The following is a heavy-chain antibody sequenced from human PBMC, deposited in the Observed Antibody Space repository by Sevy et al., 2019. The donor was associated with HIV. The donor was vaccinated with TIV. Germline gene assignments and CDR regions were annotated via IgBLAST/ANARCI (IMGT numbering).Heavy chain of an antibody. D-gene: IGHD1-26*01. CDR1: GFTFSSYS. CDR2: ISGSNSFI. CDR3: ARDVGGSYYIFGRLDY. J-gene: IGHJ4*02. Sequence: KHGGSLRLSCAASGFTFSSYSLTWVRQAPGKGLEWVSSISGSNSFIYYADSVKGRFTISRDNAKNSVYLQMDSLRAEDTALYYCARDVGGSYYIFGRLDYWGQGSLVTVSS. V-gene: IGHV3-21*06.